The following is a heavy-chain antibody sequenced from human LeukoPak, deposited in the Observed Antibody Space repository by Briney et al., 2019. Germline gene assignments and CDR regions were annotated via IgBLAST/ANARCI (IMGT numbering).Heavy chain of an antibody. CDR3: ARDTPIYYDSSGYYYGGVDY. V-gene: IGHV3-74*01. CDR1: GFTFSSYW. J-gene: IGHJ4*02. Sequence: PGGPLRLSCAASGFTFSSYWMHWVRQAPGKGLVWVSRINSDGSSTSYADSVKGRFTISRDNAKNTLYLQMNSLRAEDTAVYYCARDTPIYYDSSGYYYGGVDYWGQGTLVTVSS. CDR2: INSDGSST. D-gene: IGHD3-22*01.